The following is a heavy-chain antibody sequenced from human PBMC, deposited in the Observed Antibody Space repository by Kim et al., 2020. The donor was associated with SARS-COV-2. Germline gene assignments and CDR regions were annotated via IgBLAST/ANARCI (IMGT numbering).Heavy chain of an antibody. CDR1: GFTFSSYA. D-gene: IGHD1-20*01. J-gene: IGHJ4*02. CDR2: ISYDGSNK. CDR3: ARDTLNWKLDY. Sequence: GGSLRLSCAASGFTFSSYAMHWVRQAPGKGLEWVAVISYDGSNKYYADSVKGRFTISRDNSKNTLYLQMNSLRAEDTAVYYCARDTLNWKLDYWGQGTLVTVSS. V-gene: IGHV3-30*04.